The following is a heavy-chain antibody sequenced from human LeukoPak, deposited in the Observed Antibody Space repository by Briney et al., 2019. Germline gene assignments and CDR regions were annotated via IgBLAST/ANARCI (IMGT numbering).Heavy chain of an antibody. CDR2: IGTAGDT. J-gene: IGHJ6*02. CDR3: ARDSIAAAGTATLDYGMDV. V-gene: IGHV3-13*01. Sequence: GGSLRLSCAASGFTFSSYDMHWVRQATGKGLEWVSAIGTAGDTYYPGSVKGRFTISRENAKNSLYLQMNSLRAGDTAVYYCARDSIAAAGTATLDYGMDVWGQGTTVTVSS. CDR1: GFTFSSYD. D-gene: IGHD6-13*01.